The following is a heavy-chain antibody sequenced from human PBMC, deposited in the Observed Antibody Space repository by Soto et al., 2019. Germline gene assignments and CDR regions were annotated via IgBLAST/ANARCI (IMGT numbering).Heavy chain of an antibody. J-gene: IGHJ4*02. V-gene: IGHV5-51*01. Sequence: LGESLKISCQVSGYTFTIYWICWVRQMPGKGLEWMGIIYPSDSDTRYSPSFQGQVTISADQSINTAYLQWDSLKASDTAIYYCARPANTVADHFDLWGQGTPVTVSS. CDR2: IYPSDSDT. CDR3: ARPANTVADHFDL. CDR1: GYTFTIYW. D-gene: IGHD4-17*01.